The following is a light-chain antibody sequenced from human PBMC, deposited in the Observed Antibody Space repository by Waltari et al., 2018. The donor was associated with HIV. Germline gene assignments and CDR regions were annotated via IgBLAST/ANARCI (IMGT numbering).Light chain of an antibody. Sequence: SYDLTQQPSMSVSLGQTARITCSGVDLGGKYVCWYQHRTGQSPLMCNFQDSERASGIPERFSGCKYGNTATMTISGAPATDEAAYYCQAWDINTAVFGGGTKLTVL. J-gene: IGLJ2*01. CDR1: DLGGKY. CDR2: QDS. CDR3: QAWDINTAV. V-gene: IGLV3-1*01.